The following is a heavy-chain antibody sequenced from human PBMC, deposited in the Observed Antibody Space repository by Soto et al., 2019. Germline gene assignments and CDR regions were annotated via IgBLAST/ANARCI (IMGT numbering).Heavy chain of an antibody. CDR3: ARSRRQWFGGTLSSYFDF. CDR2: ISSSSSYT. V-gene: IGHV3-11*06. CDR1: GFTCSDYY. D-gene: IGHD3-10*01. Sequence: PGGSLRLSCAASGFTCSDYYMCWIRQAPEKGLEWVSYISSSSSYTNYADSVKGRVTISRHNAKNSLYLQMNSMRAEDTAVYYCARSRRQWFGGTLSSYFDFWGHGTLVTVS. J-gene: IGHJ4*01.